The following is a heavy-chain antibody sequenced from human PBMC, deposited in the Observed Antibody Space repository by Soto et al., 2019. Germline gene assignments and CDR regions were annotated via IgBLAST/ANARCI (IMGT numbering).Heavy chain of an antibody. V-gene: IGHV3-21*01. CDR1: GFTFSSYT. D-gene: IGHD4-17*01. J-gene: IGHJ6*02. CDR2: IGTSSSYI. Sequence: PGGSLRLSCAASGFTFSSYTMNWVRQAPGRGLEWVSSIGTSSSYIYYADSVKGRFTISRDNAKNSLFLQMNSLRADDTAVYYCARDSVRDYLHYYYGMDVWGQGTTVTVSS. CDR3: ARDSVRDYLHYYYGMDV.